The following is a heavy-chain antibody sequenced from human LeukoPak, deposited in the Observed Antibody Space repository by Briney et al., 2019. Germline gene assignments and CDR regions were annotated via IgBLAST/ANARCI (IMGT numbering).Heavy chain of an antibody. V-gene: IGHV3-7*01. Sequence: PGGSLRLSFAASGFTFSNYWVSWVRQPSGEGLEWVANINQDGSEKYYVDSVKGRFTISRDNARNSLFLQMNSLRVEDTAVYYCARDTAGNDYWGQGTLVTVSS. CDR3: ARDTAGNDY. J-gene: IGHJ4*02. CDR2: INQDGSEK. D-gene: IGHD2-8*02. CDR1: GFTFSNYW.